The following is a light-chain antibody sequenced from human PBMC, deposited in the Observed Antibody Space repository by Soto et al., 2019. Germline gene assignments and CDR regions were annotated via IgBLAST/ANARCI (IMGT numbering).Light chain of an antibody. CDR2: AAS. V-gene: IGKV3-20*01. CDR3: QQYGSSSTWT. CDR1: QSVSSAY. Sequence: EIVLTQSPGTLSLSPGERATLSCRASQSVSSAYLAWYQHKPGQPPTLLIYAASSRVTGIPDRFSGSGSGTDFNINISRLEPEDFAVYYCQQYGSSSTWTFGQGTKVEI. J-gene: IGKJ1*01.